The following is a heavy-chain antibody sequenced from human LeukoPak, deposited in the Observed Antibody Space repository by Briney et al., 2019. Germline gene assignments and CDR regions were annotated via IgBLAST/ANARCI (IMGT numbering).Heavy chain of an antibody. J-gene: IGHJ5*02. CDR3: ARGYGSGSYVSWFDP. CDR1: GYTFTSYG. CDR2: ISAYNGNT. Sequence: ASVTVSCKASGYTFTSYGISWVRQAPGQGLEWMGWISAYNGNTNYAQKLQGRVTMTTDTSTSTAYMELGSLRSDDTAVYYCARGYGSGSYVSWFDPWGQGTLVTVSS. D-gene: IGHD3-10*01. V-gene: IGHV1-18*01.